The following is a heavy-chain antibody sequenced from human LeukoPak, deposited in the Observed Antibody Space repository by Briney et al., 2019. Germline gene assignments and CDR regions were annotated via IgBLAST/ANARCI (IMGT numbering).Heavy chain of an antibody. CDR1: GGSFSGYY. D-gene: IGHD3-10*01. Sequence: PSETLSLTCAVYGGSFSGYYWSWIRQPPGKGLEWIGEINHSGSTNYNPSLKSRVTISVDTSKNQFSLKLSSVTAADTAVYYCARLPRTYYYGSGRNYMDVWGKGTTVTISS. CDR3: ARLPRTYYYGSGRNYMDV. J-gene: IGHJ6*03. CDR2: INHSGST. V-gene: IGHV4-34*01.